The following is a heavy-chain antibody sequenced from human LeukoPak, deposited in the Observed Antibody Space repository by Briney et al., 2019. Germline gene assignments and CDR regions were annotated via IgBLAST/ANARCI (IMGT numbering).Heavy chain of an antibody. CDR2: SNHSGST. CDR3: ARAPARSYHYCYYGMDV. Sequence: SGTLCLTCAVYGGSFSGYHRSWIRQPPGKGLEWIGESNHSGSTNYNPYLKSRVTISVDTSKNQFSLKLSSVTAADTAVYYCARAPARSYHYCYYGMDVWGKGTTVTVSS. J-gene: IGHJ6*04. CDR1: GGSFSGYH. V-gene: IGHV4-34*01.